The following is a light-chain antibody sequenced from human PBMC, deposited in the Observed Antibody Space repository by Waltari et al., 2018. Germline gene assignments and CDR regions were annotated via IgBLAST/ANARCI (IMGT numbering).Light chain of an antibody. V-gene: IGKV3-15*01. CDR3: QQYNSWPRT. J-gene: IGKJ5*01. Sequence: QSPATLSMSPGERATLSCRASQSVSSDLAWYQQKPGQAPRLLIYGASTRATGIPARFSGSGSETEFTLTISSLQSEDFAVYYCQQYNSWPRTFGQGTRLEIK. CDR1: QSVSSD. CDR2: GAS.